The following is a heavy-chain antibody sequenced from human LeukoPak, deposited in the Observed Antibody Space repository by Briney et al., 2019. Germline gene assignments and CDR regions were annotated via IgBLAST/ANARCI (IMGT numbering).Heavy chain of an antibody. CDR1: GGSISSYY. CDR3: ARDASYSSSSDY. V-gene: IGHV4-59*12. CDR2: IYHSGST. D-gene: IGHD6-6*01. J-gene: IGHJ4*02. Sequence: SETLSLTCTVSGGSISSYYWSWIRQPPGKGLEWIGYIYHSGSTYYNPSLKSRVTISVDRSKNQFSLKLSSVTAADTAVYYCARDASYSSSSDYWGQGTLVTVSS.